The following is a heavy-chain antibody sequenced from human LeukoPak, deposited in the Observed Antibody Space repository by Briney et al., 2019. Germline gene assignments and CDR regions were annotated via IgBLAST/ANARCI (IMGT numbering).Heavy chain of an antibody. D-gene: IGHD3-3*01. CDR1: GGSISSSSYY. Sequence: PSETLSLTCTVSGGSISSSSYYWGWIRQPSGKGLEWIGSIYYSGSTYYNPSLKSRVTISVDTSKNQFSLKLSSVTAADTAVYYCASPNYDFWSGPSDYFDYWGQGTLVTVSS. CDR3: ASPNYDFWSGPSDYFDY. CDR2: IYYSGST. J-gene: IGHJ4*02. V-gene: IGHV4-39*01.